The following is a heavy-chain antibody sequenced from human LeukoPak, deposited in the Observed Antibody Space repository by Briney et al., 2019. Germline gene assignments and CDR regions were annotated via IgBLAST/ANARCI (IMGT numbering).Heavy chain of an antibody. CDR3: ARDSAGNDY. CDR1: GFTFSSYA. V-gene: IGHV3-23*01. D-gene: IGHD6-13*01. CDR2: IGTAGDT. J-gene: IGHJ4*02. Sequence: GGSLRLSCAASGFTFSSYAMSWVRQAPGKGLEWVSAIGTAGDTYYPGSVKGRFTISRDNAKNSLYLQMNSLRAEDTAMYYCARDSAGNDYWGQGTLVTVSS.